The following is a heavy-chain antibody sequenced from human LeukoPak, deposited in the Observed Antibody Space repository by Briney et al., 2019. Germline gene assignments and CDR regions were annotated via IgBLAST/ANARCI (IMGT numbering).Heavy chain of an antibody. J-gene: IGHJ4*02. CDR1: GGSFSGHY. CDR3: VGYYYGSESYHNYPNFDH. CDR2: ISHRGST. Sequence: SETLSLTCAVYGGSFSGHYGSWIRQPPGKGLEWIGEISHRGSTNYNPSLKSRVTISGDTSKNQFSLKPSSVTAADTAVYYCVGYYYGSESYHNYPNFDHWGQGTLVTVSS. D-gene: IGHD3-10*01. V-gene: IGHV4-34*01.